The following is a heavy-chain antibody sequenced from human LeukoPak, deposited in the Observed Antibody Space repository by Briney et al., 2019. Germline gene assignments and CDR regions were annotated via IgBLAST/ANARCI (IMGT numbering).Heavy chain of an antibody. Sequence: ASVKVSCKASGYSFSSHDINWVRQATGQGLEWMGWMNPKSGNTDLAQKFQGRVTMSRNTSISVTYLELSSLRSEDTAVYFCVRASLLRGLVIYYFDSWGQGTPVTVSS. D-gene: IGHD3-10*01. J-gene: IGHJ4*02. CDR1: GYSFSSHD. CDR2: MNPKSGNT. CDR3: VRASLLRGLVIYYFDS. V-gene: IGHV1-8*01.